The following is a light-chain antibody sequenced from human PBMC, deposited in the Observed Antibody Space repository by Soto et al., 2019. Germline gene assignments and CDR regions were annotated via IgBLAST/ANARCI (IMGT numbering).Light chain of an antibody. Sequence: QSVMTQPASVSGSPGQWITISCTGTSSDVGGYNYVSWYQQHPGKAPKLMIYDVTNRPSGVSYRFSGSKSGNTASLTISGLQAEDEADYYCSSYATTSAVAFGGGTTLTVL. CDR1: SSDVGGYNY. V-gene: IGLV2-14*03. J-gene: IGLJ2*01. CDR3: SSYATTSAVA. CDR2: DVT.